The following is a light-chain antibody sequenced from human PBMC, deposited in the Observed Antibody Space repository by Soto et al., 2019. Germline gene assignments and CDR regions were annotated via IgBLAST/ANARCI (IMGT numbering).Light chain of an antibody. V-gene: IGKV1-8*01. CDR2: AAS. Sequence: AIRMTQSPSSFSASTGDRVTITCRASQGISSYLAWYQQKPGKAPKLLIYAASTLQSGVPSKFSGGGSGTDFTLTISGLQSEDFATYYCQQYYSYPPLTFGGGTKVEIK. CDR3: QQYYSYPPLT. CDR1: QGISSY. J-gene: IGKJ4*01.